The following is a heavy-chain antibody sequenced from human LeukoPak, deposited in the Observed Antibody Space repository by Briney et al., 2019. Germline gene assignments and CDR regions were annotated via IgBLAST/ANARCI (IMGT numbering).Heavy chain of an antibody. J-gene: IGHJ4*02. CDR2: ISWNSGSI. D-gene: IGHD2-2*01. CDR3: AKSAAAYYFDY. CDR1: GFTFDDYA. Sequence: PGGSLRLSCAASGFTFDDYAMHWVRQAPGKGLEWVSGISWNSGSIGYADSVKGRFTISRDNAKNSLYLQMNSLRAEDTALYYCAKSAAAYYFDYWGQGTLVTVSS. V-gene: IGHV3-9*01.